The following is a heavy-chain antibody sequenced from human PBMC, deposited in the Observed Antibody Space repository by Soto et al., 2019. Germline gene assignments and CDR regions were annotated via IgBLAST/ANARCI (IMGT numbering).Heavy chain of an antibody. CDR2: ISSSGSTI. CDR3: AIATYYYDSSGYFDYFDY. J-gene: IGHJ4*02. D-gene: IGHD3-22*01. Sequence: PGGSLRLSCAASGFTFSSYEMNWVRQAPGKGLEWVSYISSSGSTIYYADSVKGRFTISRDNAKNSLYLQMNSLRAEDTAVYYCAIATYYYDSSGYFDYFDYCGQGTLVTVSS. V-gene: IGHV3-48*03. CDR1: GFTFSSYE.